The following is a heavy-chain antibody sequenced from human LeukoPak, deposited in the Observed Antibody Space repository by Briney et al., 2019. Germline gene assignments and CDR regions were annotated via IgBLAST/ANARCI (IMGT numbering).Heavy chain of an antibody. CDR1: GFTVGSNY. V-gene: IGHV3-66*01. J-gene: IGHJ4*02. CDR2: VYSGGST. D-gene: IGHD6-19*01. Sequence: GGSLRLSCAASGFTVGSNYMNWVRQAPGKGLEWVSVVYSGGSTYYADSVKGRFTISRDYSKNTLYLQMNNLRAEDTAVYYCAKDQGDYSSGWSIFDYWGQGSLVTVSS. CDR3: AKDQGDYSSGWSIFDY.